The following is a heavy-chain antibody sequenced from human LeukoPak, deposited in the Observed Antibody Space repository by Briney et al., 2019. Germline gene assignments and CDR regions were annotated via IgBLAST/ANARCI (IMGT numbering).Heavy chain of an antibody. CDR1: GYTFTSYD. J-gene: IGHJ5*02. Sequence: ASVKVSCKASGYTFTSYDINWVRQATGQGLEWMGWMNPNSGNTGYAQKFQGRVTITRNTSISTAYMELSSLRSEDTAVYYCAKDPGLWFGELPWFDPWDQGTLVTVSS. CDR3: AKDPGLWFGELPWFDP. CDR2: MNPNSGNT. D-gene: IGHD3-10*01. V-gene: IGHV1-8*03.